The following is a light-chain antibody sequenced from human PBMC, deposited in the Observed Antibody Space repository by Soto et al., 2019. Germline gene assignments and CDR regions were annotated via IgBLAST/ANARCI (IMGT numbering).Light chain of an antibody. CDR3: HQSYTTPRT. V-gene: IGKV3-15*01. CDR2: GAS. J-gene: IGKJ1*01. CDR1: QSVGTK. Sequence: IVMTQSPATLSVSPGERANLSCRASQSVGTKLAWYQQTPGQAPRLLIYGASNRATGVPARISGSVSGTEFTLTIASLQSEDFATYYCHQSYTTPRTFGQGTKVEI.